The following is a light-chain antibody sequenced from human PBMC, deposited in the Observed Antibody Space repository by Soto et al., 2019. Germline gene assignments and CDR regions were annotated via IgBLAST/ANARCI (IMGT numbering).Light chain of an antibody. CDR3: SSYAGRNTLV. J-gene: IGLJ2*01. Sequence: QSALTQPPSASGSPGQSVTISCTGTSSDVGGYNYVSWYQQHPGKVPKLMIYEVSKRHSGVPDRFSGSKSGNTASLTVSGLQAEDEADYYCSSYAGRNTLVFGGGTKLTVL. V-gene: IGLV2-8*01. CDR2: EVS. CDR1: SSDVGGYNY.